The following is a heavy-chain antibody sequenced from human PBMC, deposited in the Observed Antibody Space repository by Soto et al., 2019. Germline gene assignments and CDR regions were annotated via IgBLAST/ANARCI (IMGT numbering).Heavy chain of an antibody. CDR2: ISSSSSTI. J-gene: IGHJ6*02. Sequence: PGGSLRLSCAASGFTFSSYSMNWVRQAPGKGLEWVSYISSSSSTIYYADSVKGRFTISRDNAKNSLYLQMNSLRDEDTAVYYCAGGNAPYYYYYGMDVWGQGTTVTVSS. V-gene: IGHV3-48*02. D-gene: IGHD2-2*01. CDR3: AGGNAPYYYYYGMDV. CDR1: GFTFSSYS.